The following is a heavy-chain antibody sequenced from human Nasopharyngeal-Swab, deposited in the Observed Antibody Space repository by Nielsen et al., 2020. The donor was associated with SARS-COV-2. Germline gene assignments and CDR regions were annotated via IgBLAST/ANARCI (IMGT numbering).Heavy chain of an antibody. CDR3: ARDLVVRGVIITEAFDI. Sequence: SETLSLTCAVSGGSISSGGYSWSWIRQPPGKGLEWIGYIYHSGSTYYNPSLKSRVTISVDTSKNQFSLKLSSVTAADTAVYYCARDLVVRGVIITEAFDIWGQGTMVTVSS. J-gene: IGHJ3*02. D-gene: IGHD3-10*01. CDR1: GGSISSGGYS. CDR2: IYHSGST. V-gene: IGHV4-30-2*05.